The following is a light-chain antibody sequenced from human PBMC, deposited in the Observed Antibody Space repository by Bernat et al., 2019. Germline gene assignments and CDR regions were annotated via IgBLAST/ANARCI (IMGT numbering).Light chain of an antibody. CDR2: DVS. CDR1: SSDVGGYNY. CDR3: CSYAGSYTYV. J-gene: IGLJ1*01. Sequence: QSALTQPRSVSGSPGQSVTISCTGTSSDVGGYNYVSWYQQYPGKAPKLMIYDVSKRPSGVPDRFSSSKSGNTASLTISGLQAEDEADYYCCSYAGSYTYVFATGTKVSVL. V-gene: IGLV2-11*01.